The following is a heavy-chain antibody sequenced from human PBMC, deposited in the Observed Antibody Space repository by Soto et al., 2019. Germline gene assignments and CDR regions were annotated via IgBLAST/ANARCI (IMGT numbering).Heavy chain of an antibody. D-gene: IGHD4-17*01. CDR1: GFTFSSYG. CDR2: IWYDGSNK. J-gene: IGHJ5*02. Sequence: QVQLVESGGGVVQPGRSLRLSCAASGFTFSSYGMHWVRQAPGKGLEWVAVIWYDGSNKHYADSVKGRFTISRDNSKNTPYLQMNSLRADDAAAYYCARDDYGDYGGWFDPWGQGTLVTVPS. V-gene: IGHV3-33*01. CDR3: ARDDYGDYGGWFDP.